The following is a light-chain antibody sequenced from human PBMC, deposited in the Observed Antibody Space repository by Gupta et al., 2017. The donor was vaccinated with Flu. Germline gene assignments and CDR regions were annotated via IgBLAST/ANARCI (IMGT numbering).Light chain of an antibody. V-gene: IGLV2-8*01. CDR2: EVN. CDR1: ISDIGGYNL. Sequence: QSALTQPPSASGSPGQSVTISCTGTISDIGGYNLVSWYQQYPGKVPKLMIYEVNKRPSGVPDRFSGSKSGNTASLTVSGLQAEDEADYYCSAYAGANNVYVFGTGTKVKVL. J-gene: IGLJ1*01. CDR3: SAYAGANNVYV.